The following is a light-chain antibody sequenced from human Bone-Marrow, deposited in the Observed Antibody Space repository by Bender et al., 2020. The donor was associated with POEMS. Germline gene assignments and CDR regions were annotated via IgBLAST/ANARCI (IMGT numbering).Light chain of an antibody. CDR1: GSNIGGYP. V-gene: IGLV1-44*01. Sequence: QSVLTQPPSVSGTPGQRVTISCSGSGSNIGGYPVNWYQHLPGTAPKLLIYRNNQRPSGVSARFSGSKSGNTASLTIAGLQAEDEADYYCAAKRVVSSWVFGGGTKLTVL. CDR2: RNN. CDR3: AAKRVVSSWV. J-gene: IGLJ3*02.